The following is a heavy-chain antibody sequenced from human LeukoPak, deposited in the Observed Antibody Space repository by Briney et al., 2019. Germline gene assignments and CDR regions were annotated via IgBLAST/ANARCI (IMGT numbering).Heavy chain of an antibody. CDR3: ARDLGVHYGMDV. CDR2: IYYSGST. D-gene: IGHD6-6*01. V-gene: IGHV4-59*01. CDR1: GGSIRSYY. J-gene: IGHJ6*02. Sequence: SETLSLTCTVSGGSIRSYYWSWIRQPPGKGLEWIGYIYYSGSTNYNPSLKSRVTISVDTSKNQFSLRLSSVTAADTAVYYCARDLGVHYGMDVWGQGTTVTVSS.